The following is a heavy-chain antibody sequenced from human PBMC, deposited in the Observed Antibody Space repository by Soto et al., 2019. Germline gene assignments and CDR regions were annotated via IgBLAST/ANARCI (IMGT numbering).Heavy chain of an antibody. CDR1: GYTFSDYY. CDR2: INPNSGGT. Sequence: GASVKVSCKASGYTFSDYYIHWVRQAPGQGLEWMGWINPNSGGTKYAPKFQGGVTMTRDTSITTAYMELSRLRSGDTAVYYCARATATAKQEGVESWGQGTLGSVSS. J-gene: IGHJ4*02. D-gene: IGHD1-1*01. V-gene: IGHV1-2*02. CDR3: ARATATAKQEGVES.